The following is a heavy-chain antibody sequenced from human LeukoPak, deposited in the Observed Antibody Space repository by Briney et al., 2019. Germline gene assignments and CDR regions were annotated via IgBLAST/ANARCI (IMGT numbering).Heavy chain of an antibody. CDR1: GGSISSSSYY. CDR2: IYFSGST. D-gene: IGHD5-18*01. Sequence: SETLSLTFTVSGGSISSSSYYWGWIRQPPGKGLEWIGSIYFSGSTYYNPSLKSRVTISVDTSKNQFSLKLSSVTAADTAVYYCARANGYSYPDWYFDLWGRGTLVTVSS. CDR3: ARANGYSYPDWYFDL. V-gene: IGHV4-39*07. J-gene: IGHJ2*01.